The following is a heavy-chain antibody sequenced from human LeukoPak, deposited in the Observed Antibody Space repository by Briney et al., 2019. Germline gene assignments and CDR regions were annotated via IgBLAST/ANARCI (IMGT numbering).Heavy chain of an antibody. J-gene: IGHJ6*02. CDR3: AKEIQPTRGYYYGMDV. Sequence: GGSLRLSCAASGFTFDDYTMHWVRQAPGKGLEGVSLISWDGGSTYYADSVKGRFTISRDNSKNSLYLQMNSLRTEDTALYYCAKEIQPTRGYYYGMDVWGQGTTVTVSS. V-gene: IGHV3-43*01. CDR2: ISWDGGST. D-gene: IGHD5-18*01. CDR1: GFTFDDYT.